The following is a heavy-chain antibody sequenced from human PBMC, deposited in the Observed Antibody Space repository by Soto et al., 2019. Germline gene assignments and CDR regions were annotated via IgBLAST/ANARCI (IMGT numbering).Heavy chain of an antibody. J-gene: IGHJ6*02. CDR3: ARGIMTTVTPPYYYYYGMDV. Sequence: WSWIRQPPGKGLEWIGYIYHSGSTYYNPSLKSRVTISVDRSKNQFSLKLSSVTAADTAVYYCARGIMTTVTPPYYYYYGMDVWGQGTTVTVSS. V-gene: IGHV4-30-2*01. CDR2: IYHSGST. D-gene: IGHD4-17*01.